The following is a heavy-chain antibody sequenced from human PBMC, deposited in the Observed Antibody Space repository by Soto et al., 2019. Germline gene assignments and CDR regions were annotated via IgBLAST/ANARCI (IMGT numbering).Heavy chain of an antibody. D-gene: IGHD3-9*01. Sequence: SETLSLTCAVYGGSFSGYYWSWIRQPPGKGLEWIGEINHSGSTNYNPSLKSRVTISADTSKNQFSLKLSSVTAADTAVYYCARGGPYYDILTGYPSPYGMDVWGQGTTVTVSS. CDR2: INHSGST. V-gene: IGHV4-34*01. J-gene: IGHJ6*02. CDR1: GGSFSGYY. CDR3: ARGGPYYDILTGYPSPYGMDV.